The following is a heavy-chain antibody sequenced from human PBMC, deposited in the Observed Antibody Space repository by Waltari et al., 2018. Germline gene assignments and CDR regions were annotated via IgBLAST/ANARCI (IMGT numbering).Heavy chain of an antibody. J-gene: IGHJ3*02. D-gene: IGHD3-10*01. CDR2: INPNSGGT. Sequence: QVQLVQSGAEVKKPGASVKVSCKASGYTFTGYYMHWVRQAPGQGLEWMGRINPNSGGTNYAQKFQGRVTMTRDTSISTAYMELSRLRSDDTAVYYCARMFNYGSGSYSPAFDIWGQGTMVTVSS. CDR1: GYTFTGYY. V-gene: IGHV1-2*06. CDR3: ARMFNYGSGSYSPAFDI.